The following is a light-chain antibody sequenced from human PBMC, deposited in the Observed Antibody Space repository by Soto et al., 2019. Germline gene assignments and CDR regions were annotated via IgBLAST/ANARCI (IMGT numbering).Light chain of an antibody. Sequence: EIVLTQSPGTLSLSPGERAALSCRASQSASSTYLAWYQQKPGQAPRLLIYGASTRATGIPDRFSGSGSGTDFTLTISRLEPEDFAVYYCQQYGSSPITFGQGTRLEIK. CDR1: QSASSTY. CDR3: QQYGSSPIT. V-gene: IGKV3-20*01. CDR2: GAS. J-gene: IGKJ5*01.